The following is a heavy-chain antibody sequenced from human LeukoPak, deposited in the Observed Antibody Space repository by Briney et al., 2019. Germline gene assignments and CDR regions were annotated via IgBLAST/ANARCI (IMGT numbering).Heavy chain of an antibody. D-gene: IGHD3-10*01. CDR1: GFTFTSSA. J-gene: IGHJ5*02. CDR3: ARGKVRGFNWFDP. Sequence: SVKVSCKASGFTFTSSAMQWVRQARGQRLEWIGWIVVGSGNTNYAQKFQERVTITRDMSTSTAYMELSSLRSEDTAVYYCARGKVRGFNWFDPWGQGTLVTVSS. CDR2: IVVGSGNT. V-gene: IGHV1-58*02.